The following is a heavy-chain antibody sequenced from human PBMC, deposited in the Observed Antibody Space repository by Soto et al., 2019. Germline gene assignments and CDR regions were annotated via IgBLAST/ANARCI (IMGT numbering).Heavy chain of an antibody. CDR1: GFTFSSYA. J-gene: IGHJ6*02. Sequence: SLRLSCAASGFTFSSYAMHWVRQAPGKGLEWVAVISYDGSNKYYADSVKGRFTISRDNSKNTLYLQMNSLRAEDTAVYYCARDDYDFWSGYTSGHYYYYGMDVWGQGTTVTVSS. CDR3: ARDDYDFWSGYTSGHYYYYGMDV. D-gene: IGHD3-3*01. CDR2: ISYDGSNK. V-gene: IGHV3-30-3*01.